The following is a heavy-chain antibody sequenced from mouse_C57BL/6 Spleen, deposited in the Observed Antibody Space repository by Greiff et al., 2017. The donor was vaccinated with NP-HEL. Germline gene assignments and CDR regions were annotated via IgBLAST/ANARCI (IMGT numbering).Heavy chain of an antibody. CDR2: IYPRSGNT. CDR3: ARSGVTTPLDY. J-gene: IGHJ2*01. V-gene: IGHV1-81*01. CDR1: GYTFTSYG. Sequence: VQLVESGAELARPGASVKLSCKASGYTFTSYGISWVKQRTGQGLEWIGEIYPRSGNTYYNEKFKGKATLTADKSSSTAYMELRSLTSEDSAVYFCARSGVTTPLDYWGQGTTLTVSS. D-gene: IGHD2-3*01.